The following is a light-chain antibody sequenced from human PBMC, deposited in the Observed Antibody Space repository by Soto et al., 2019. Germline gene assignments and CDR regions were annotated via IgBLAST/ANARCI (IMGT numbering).Light chain of an antibody. J-gene: IGLJ3*02. V-gene: IGLV2-14*01. CDR3: SSYTGSATWV. Sequence: QSVLTQPASVSGSPGQSITISCTGTSSDVGRYNYVSWYQQHPGKAPKLMIYEVSNRPSGVSSRFSASKSGNTASLTISGLQGEDEADYYCSSYTGSATWVFGGGTKLTVL. CDR1: SSDVGRYNY. CDR2: EVS.